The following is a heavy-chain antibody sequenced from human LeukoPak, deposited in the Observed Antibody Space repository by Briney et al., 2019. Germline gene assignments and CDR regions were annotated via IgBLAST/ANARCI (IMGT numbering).Heavy chain of an antibody. V-gene: IGHV3-23*01. CDR1: GFTFSSYA. CDR2: ISGSGGST. Sequence: QPGGSLRLSCAASGFTFSSYAMSWVRQAPGKGLEWVSAISGSGGSTYYADSVKGRFTISRDNAKNSLFLQMNSLRAEDTAVYYCARVECGGDCYPLSSYGYFDLWGGGTLVTVSS. CDR3: ARVECGGDCYPLSSYGYFDL. J-gene: IGHJ2*01. D-gene: IGHD2-21*02.